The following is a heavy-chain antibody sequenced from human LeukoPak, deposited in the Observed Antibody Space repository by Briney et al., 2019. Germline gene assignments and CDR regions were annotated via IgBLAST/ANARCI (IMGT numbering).Heavy chain of an antibody. Sequence: GGSLRLSCAVSGFTFSSYWMSWVRQAPGKGLEWVANIKKDGSEKYYVDSVKGRFTISRDDAKSIAYLQMNSLKTEDTAVYYCTRDRSSGWYLFDWFDPWGQGTLVTVSS. D-gene: IGHD6-19*01. CDR3: TRDRSSGWYLFDWFDP. J-gene: IGHJ5*02. CDR2: IKKDGSEK. V-gene: IGHV3-7*03. CDR1: GFTFSSYW.